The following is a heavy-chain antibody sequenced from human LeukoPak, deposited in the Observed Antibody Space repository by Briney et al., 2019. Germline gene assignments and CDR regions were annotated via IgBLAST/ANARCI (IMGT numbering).Heavy chain of an antibody. J-gene: IGHJ4*02. D-gene: IGHD3-22*01. Sequence: GGSLRLSCAASGFTFSSYAMSWVRQAPGKGLEWDSAISGSGGSTYYADSVKGRFTISRDNSKNTLYLQMNSLRAEDTAVYYCARGENYYDSSGSFDYWGQGTLVTVSS. CDR2: ISGSGGST. CDR1: GFTFSSYA. CDR3: ARGENYYDSSGSFDY. V-gene: IGHV3-23*01.